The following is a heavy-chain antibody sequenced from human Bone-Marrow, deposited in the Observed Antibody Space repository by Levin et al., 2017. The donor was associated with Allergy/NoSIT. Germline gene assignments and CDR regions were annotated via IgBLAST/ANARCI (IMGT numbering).Heavy chain of an antibody. V-gene: IGHV3-23*01. D-gene: IGHD3-10*01. CDR2: ISGSGDAT. J-gene: IGHJ6*02. Sequence: GGSLRLSCAASEFTFSSYAMSWVRQAPGKGLEWVSTISGSGDATYYVDSVKGRLTISRDNSKNTLYLQMNSLGADDTAVYYCAKHSGSGVDYGLDVWGQGTTVTVSS. CDR1: EFTFSSYA. CDR3: AKHSGSGVDYGLDV.